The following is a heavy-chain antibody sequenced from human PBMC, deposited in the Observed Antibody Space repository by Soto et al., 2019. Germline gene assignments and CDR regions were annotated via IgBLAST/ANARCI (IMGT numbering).Heavy chain of an antibody. Sequence: QVQLIQSGAEVKKPGSSVKVSCKASGGTFSDYTITWVRQAPGQGLEWMGGINPAFGPANRAQQFQGRVTITADEFTSTAYMEVSGLRSEDTAVYYCATGGDYGDCWGQGTLVTVSS. CDR3: ATGGDYGDC. J-gene: IGHJ4*02. CDR1: GGTFSDYT. CDR2: INPAFGPA. V-gene: IGHV1-69*01.